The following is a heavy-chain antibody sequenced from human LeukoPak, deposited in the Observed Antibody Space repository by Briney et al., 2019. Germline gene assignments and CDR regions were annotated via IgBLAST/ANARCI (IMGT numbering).Heavy chain of an antibody. CDR2: ISYDGSNK. D-gene: IGHD3-22*01. J-gene: IGHJ4*02. Sequence: GRSLRLSCAASGFTFSSYGMHWVRQAPGKGLEWVAVISYDGSNKYYADSVKGRFTISRDNSKNTLYLQMNSLRAEDTAVYYCAKDEEYDSSGYSYYFDYWGQGTLVTVSS. CDR3: AKDEEYDSSGYSYYFDY. V-gene: IGHV3-30*18. CDR1: GFTFSSYG.